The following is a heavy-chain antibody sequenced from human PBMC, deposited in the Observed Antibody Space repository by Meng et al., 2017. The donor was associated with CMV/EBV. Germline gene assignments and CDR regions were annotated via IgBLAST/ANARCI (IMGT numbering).Heavy chain of an antibody. D-gene: IGHD2-21*01. CDR2: IWYDGSNK. CDR3: ARVDCGGDCYRGGWFDP. V-gene: IGHV3-33*08. J-gene: IGHJ5*02. Sequence: GESLKISCAAFGFTFSNYYVNWVRQAPGKGLEWVAVIWYDGSNKYYADSVKGRFTISRDNSKNTLYLQMNSLRAEDTAVYYCARVDCGGDCYRGGWFDPWGQGTLVTVSS. CDR1: GFTFSNYY.